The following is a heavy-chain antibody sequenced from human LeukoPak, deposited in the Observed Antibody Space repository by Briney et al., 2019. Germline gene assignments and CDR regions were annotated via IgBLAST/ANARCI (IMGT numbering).Heavy chain of an antibody. Sequence: ASVKVSCEASGYTFTGYYMHWVRQAPGQGLEWMGWINPNSGGTNYAQKFQGRVTMTRDTSISTAYMELSRLRSDDTAVYYCARPLGSQGSYPLYNYWGQGTLVTVSS. CDR1: GYTFTGYY. D-gene: IGHD3-16*01. CDR3: ARPLGSQGSYPLYNY. V-gene: IGHV1-2*02. J-gene: IGHJ4*02. CDR2: INPNSGGT.